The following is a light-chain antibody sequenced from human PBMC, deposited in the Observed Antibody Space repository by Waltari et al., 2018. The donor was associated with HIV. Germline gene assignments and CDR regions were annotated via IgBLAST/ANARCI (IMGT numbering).Light chain of an antibody. CDR2: EVS. CDR1: SSDL. J-gene: IGLJ3*02. Sequence: QSALTPPASVSGSPGQSITISCTGTSSDLVSWYQQHPDKAPKVMIFEVSKRPSGVSNRFSGSKSGNTASLTISGLQAEDEADYYCCSYVGSGTWVFGGGTKLTVL. CDR3: CSYVGSGTWV. V-gene: IGLV2-23*02.